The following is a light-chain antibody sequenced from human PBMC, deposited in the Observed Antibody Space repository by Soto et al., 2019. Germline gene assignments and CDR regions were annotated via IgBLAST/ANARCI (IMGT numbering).Light chain of an antibody. Sequence: EIVLTQSPGTLSLSPGERATLSCRASQSVSRSSLAWYQQKPGQAPRLLIYGASSRATGIPDRFSGSGSGTDFTLTISRLEPEDFAVYYCQKYGSSPPITFGQGTRLEIK. J-gene: IGKJ5*01. CDR1: QSVSRSS. CDR3: QKYGSSPPIT. V-gene: IGKV3-20*01. CDR2: GAS.